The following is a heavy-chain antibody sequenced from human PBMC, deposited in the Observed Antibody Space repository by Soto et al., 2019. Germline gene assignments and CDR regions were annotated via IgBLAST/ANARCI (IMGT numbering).Heavy chain of an antibody. CDR3: ARGQSDDFWSGYYGPDC. J-gene: IGHJ4*02. CDR2: IYYSGSA. D-gene: IGHD3-3*01. Sequence: LSLTCTVSGDSVSSGTHYWSWIRQPPGKGLEWIGYIYYSGSAYYNPSLKSRVIISRDASKNQFSLNLSSVTAADTAIYYCARGQSDDFWSGYYGPDCWGQATRVTVSS. V-gene: IGHV4-30-4*01. CDR1: GDSVSSGTHY.